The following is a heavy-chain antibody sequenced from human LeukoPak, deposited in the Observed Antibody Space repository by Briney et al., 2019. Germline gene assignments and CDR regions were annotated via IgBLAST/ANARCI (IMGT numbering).Heavy chain of an antibody. Sequence: ASVKVSCKASGYTFTSYYMHWVRQAPGQGLEWMGIINPSGGSTSYAQKFQGRVTMTTDTSTSTAYMELRSLRSDDTAVYYCARDPQDIVVVPAAVNAEYFQHWGQGTLVTVSS. CDR1: GYTFTSYY. V-gene: IGHV1-46*01. CDR2: INPSGGST. D-gene: IGHD2-2*01. J-gene: IGHJ1*01. CDR3: ARDPQDIVVVPAAVNAEYFQH.